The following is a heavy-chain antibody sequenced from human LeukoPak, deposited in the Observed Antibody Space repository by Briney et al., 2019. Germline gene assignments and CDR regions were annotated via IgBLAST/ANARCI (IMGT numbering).Heavy chain of an antibody. Sequence: SETLSLTCAVYGGSFSGYYWSWIRQPPGKGLEWIGEINHSGTTHYNPSLKSRVTISVDTSKNQFSLRLSSVTAADPAVYYCARDFYYYDSSGGYSYWGQGTLVTVSS. V-gene: IGHV4-34*01. CDR1: GGSFSGYY. CDR2: INHSGTT. J-gene: IGHJ4*02. D-gene: IGHD3-22*01. CDR3: ARDFYYYDSSGGYSY.